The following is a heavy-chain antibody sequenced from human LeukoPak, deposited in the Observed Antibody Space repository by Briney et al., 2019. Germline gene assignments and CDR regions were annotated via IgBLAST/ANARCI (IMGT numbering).Heavy chain of an antibody. Sequence: PGGSLRLSCAASGFTFSSHGMSWVRQAPGKGLEWVSTISGSGDNTYYADSVKGRFTISRDNSKNTLYLQMNSLRAEDTAVYYCAKIQVSWGPRGALDYWGQGTLVTVSS. CDR1: GFTFSSHG. J-gene: IGHJ4*02. D-gene: IGHD3-16*01. V-gene: IGHV3-23*01. CDR3: AKIQVSWGPRGALDY. CDR2: ISGSGDNT.